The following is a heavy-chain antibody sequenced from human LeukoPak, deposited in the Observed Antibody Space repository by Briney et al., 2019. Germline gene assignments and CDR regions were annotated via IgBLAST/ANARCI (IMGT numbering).Heavy chain of an antibody. CDR2: VYYSGT. Sequence: PSETLSLTCTVSGGSISSYYWSWIRQPPGKGLEWIGYVYYSGTKYKPSLQSRLTISLDTSKSQFSLKLNSVTAADTAVYYCARVPYSYGFLFDYWGQGTLVTVSS. V-gene: IGHV4-59*12. CDR1: GGSISSYY. CDR3: ARVPYSYGFLFDY. J-gene: IGHJ4*02. D-gene: IGHD5-18*01.